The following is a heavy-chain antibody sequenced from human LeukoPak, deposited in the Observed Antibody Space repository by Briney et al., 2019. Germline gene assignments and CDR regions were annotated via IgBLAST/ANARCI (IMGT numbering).Heavy chain of an antibody. CDR1: GFTFGDYA. V-gene: IGHV3-49*04. CDR3: TRDQTPYY. CDR2: IASETYGGTA. Sequence: GRSLRLSCTASGFTFGDYAMTWVRQAPGKGLEWVGFIASETYGGTAEYAASVKGKFTISRDDSKSIAYLQMNSLKTEDTAVYYCTRDQTPYYWGQGTLVTVSS. J-gene: IGHJ4*02.